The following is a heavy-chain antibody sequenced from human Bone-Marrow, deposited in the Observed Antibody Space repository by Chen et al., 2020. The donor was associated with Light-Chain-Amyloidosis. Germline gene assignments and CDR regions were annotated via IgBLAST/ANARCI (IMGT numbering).Heavy chain of an antibody. CDR3: ARDEGMYTSGYYGLGMDV. CDR2: IYFGGKT. Sequence: QVVETGGGLIQSGGSLRLSCAASGFTVGTNYMNWVRQAPGKGLEWVSVIYFGGKTFYADSVKGRSTISRDSVKNTIYLQMDSLRVEDTGVYYCARDEGMYTSGYYGLGMDVWGPGTTVVVSS. J-gene: IGHJ6*02. D-gene: IGHD3-3*01. V-gene: IGHV3-53*02. CDR1: GFTVGTNY.